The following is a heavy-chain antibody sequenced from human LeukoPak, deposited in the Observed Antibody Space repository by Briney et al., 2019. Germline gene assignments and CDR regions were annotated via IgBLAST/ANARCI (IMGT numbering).Heavy chain of an antibody. D-gene: IGHD3-3*01. J-gene: IGHJ6*03. CDR3: ARIRRDDFWSGAYYYYKDV. CDR2: ISSSGSTI. CDR1: GFTFSDYY. V-gene: IGHV3-11*04. Sequence: GGSLRLSCAASGFTFSDYYMSWIRQAPGKGLEWVSYISSSGSTIYYADSVKGRFTISRDNAKNPLYLQMNSLRAEDTAVYYCARIRRDDFWSGAYYYYKDVWGKGTTVTVSS.